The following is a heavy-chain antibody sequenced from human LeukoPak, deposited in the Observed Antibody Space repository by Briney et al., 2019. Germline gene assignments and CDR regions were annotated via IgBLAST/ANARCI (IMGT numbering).Heavy chain of an antibody. Sequence: GALRLSCAASGFTFSDYYMSWIRQAPGKGLEWVSYISSSGSTIYYADSVKGRFTISRDNAKNSLYLQMNSLRAEDTAVYYCARFLAVAGTSYYYYGMDVWGQGTTVTVSS. V-gene: IGHV3-11*01. CDR3: ARFLAVAGTSYYYYGMDV. CDR2: ISSSGSTI. CDR1: GFTFSDYY. D-gene: IGHD6-19*01. J-gene: IGHJ6*02.